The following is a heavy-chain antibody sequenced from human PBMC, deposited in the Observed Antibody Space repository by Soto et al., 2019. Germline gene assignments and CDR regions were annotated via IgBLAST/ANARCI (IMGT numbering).Heavy chain of an antibody. Sequence: ASVKVSCKASGYTFTSYGITWVRQAPGQGLEWMGGISVYNGNTNYAQKFQGRVTMTTDTSTSTVYLEMRSVRAEDTSVYYCARDRYDFWSGYGMDSWGQGTPVTVSS. V-gene: IGHV1-18*01. CDR1: GYTFTSYG. D-gene: IGHD3-3*01. J-gene: IGHJ4*02. CDR2: ISVYNGNT. CDR3: ARDRYDFWSGYGMDS.